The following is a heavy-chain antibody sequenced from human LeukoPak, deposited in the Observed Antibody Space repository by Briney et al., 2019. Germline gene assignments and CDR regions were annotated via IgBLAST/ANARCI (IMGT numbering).Heavy chain of an antibody. CDR2: IKQDGSEK. CDR3: ARDREVPTPDEYFEH. D-gene: IGHD5-24*01. J-gene: IGHJ1*01. Sequence: PGGSLRLSCAASGFTFSTYWMTWVRQAPGKGLEWMANIKQDGSEKYYVDSVKGRFTVSRDNAKNSVFLLMNSLRADDTAVYYCARDREVPTPDEYFEHWGQGTLVTVSS. V-gene: IGHV3-7*01. CDR1: GFTFSTYW.